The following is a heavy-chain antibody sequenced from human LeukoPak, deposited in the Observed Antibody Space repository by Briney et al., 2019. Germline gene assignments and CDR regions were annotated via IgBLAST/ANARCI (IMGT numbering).Heavy chain of an antibody. D-gene: IGHD6-19*01. V-gene: IGHV3-23*01. J-gene: IGHJ4*02. CDR2: ISGGGDST. Sequence: PGGSLRLSCAASGFTFSTYAMSWARQAPGKGLEWVSSISGGGDSTHYEDSVKGQFSISRDNSKNTLYLQINSLRAEDTATYHCAKDRAVAGISAATDWGQGTLVTVSS. CDR1: GFTFSTYA. CDR3: AKDRAVAGISAATD.